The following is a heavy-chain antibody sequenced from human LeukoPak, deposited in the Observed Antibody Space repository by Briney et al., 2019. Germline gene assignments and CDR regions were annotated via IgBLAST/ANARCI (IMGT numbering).Heavy chain of an antibody. D-gene: IGHD2-2*01. J-gene: IGHJ4*02. CDR2: ISAYNGNT. V-gene: IGHV1-18*03. Sequence: GASVKVSCKASGYTFTRYGITWVRQAPGQGLEWMGWISAYNGNTNYAQKLQGRVTMTTDTSTSTAYMELRSLRSDDMAVFYCARGSLVVEFDYWGQGTLVTVSS. CDR1: GYTFTRYG. CDR3: ARGSLVVEFDY.